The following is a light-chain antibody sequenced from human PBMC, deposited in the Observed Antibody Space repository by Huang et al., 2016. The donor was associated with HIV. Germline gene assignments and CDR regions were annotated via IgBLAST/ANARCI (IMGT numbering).Light chain of an antibody. CDR2: AAS. J-gene: IGKJ2*01. Sequence: EVVLTQFPGTLSLSPGESATLSCRASQIIGNTYLAWYQQKPGQAPRLLSYAASTRATDIPDFALTISRLEPEDFAIYYCQQLRTFGQGTKLEIK. CDR1: QIIGNTY. V-gene: IGKV3-20*01. CDR3: QQLRT.